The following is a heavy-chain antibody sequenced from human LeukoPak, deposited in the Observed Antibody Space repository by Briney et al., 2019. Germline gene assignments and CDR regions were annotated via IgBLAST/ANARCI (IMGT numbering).Heavy chain of an antibody. V-gene: IGHV1-8*01. Sequence: GASVKVSCKASGYTFTSYDINWEREATGQGHELMGGMIPNSGNTGYAQKFQGRVTMTRNTSKSTDYMELQSMRPEAADVDYCSRGGVLYPTHTDVWSAEICGAWCYYYYYMDVRGKGTTVTV. D-gene: IGHD3-3*01. CDR3: SRGGVLYPTHTDVWSAEICGAWCYYYYYMDV. CDR2: MIPNSGNT. CDR1: GYTFTSYD. J-gene: IGHJ6*03.